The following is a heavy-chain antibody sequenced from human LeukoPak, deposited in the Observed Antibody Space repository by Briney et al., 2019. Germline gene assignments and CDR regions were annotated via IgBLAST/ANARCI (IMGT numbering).Heavy chain of an antibody. CDR1: GVVFSSYA. V-gene: IGHV3-23*01. Sequence: EESLRLSCAASGVVFSSYAMSWVRQAPGKGLEWVSGISSSGGNTYYADSVKGRFTISRDNSKNTLYLQMNSLRAEDTAVYYCAKGYCSSTSCYAAYFDYWGQGSLVTVSS. J-gene: IGHJ4*02. CDR3: AKGYCSSTSCYAAYFDY. CDR2: ISSSGGNT. D-gene: IGHD2-2*01.